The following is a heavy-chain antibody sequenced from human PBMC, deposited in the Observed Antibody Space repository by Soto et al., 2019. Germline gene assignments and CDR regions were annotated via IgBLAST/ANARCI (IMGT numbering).Heavy chain of an antibody. Sequence: SETLSLTCTVSGGSISSYYWSWIRQPPGKGLEWIGYIYYSGSTNYNPSLKSRVTISVDTSKNQFSLKLSSVTAADTAVYYCARGGVWFGDYWGQGTLVTVSS. J-gene: IGHJ4*02. D-gene: IGHD3-10*01. CDR2: IYYSGST. V-gene: IGHV4-59*01. CDR3: ARGGVWFGDY. CDR1: GGSISSYY.